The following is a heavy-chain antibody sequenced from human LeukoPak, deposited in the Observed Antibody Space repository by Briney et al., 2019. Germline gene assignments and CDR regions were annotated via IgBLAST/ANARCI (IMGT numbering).Heavy chain of an antibody. D-gene: IGHD1-26*01. CDR3: AKGMSYHIDY. CDR1: GFTFSSYG. CDR2: IQYDGSNE. V-gene: IGHV3-30*02. Sequence: GGSLRLSCAASGFTFSSYGMHWVRQAPGKGLEWVTFIQYDGSNEYYADSVKGRFTFSRDNSKNMLYLQMNSLRAEDTAVYYFAKGMSYHIDYWGQGTLVTVSS. J-gene: IGHJ4*02.